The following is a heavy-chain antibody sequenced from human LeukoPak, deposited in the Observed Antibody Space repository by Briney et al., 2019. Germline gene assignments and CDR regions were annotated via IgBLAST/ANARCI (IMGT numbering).Heavy chain of an antibody. CDR2: IYYSRST. J-gene: IGHJ4*02. Sequence: SETLSLTCTVSGGSISSSSYYWGWIRQPPGKGLEWIGSIYYSRSTYYNPSLKSRVTISVDTSKNQFSLKLSSVTAADTAVYYCARTLLGYYDSGGAIDYWGQGTLVTVSS. CDR3: ARTLLGYYDSGGAIDY. D-gene: IGHD3-22*01. CDR1: GGSISSSSYY. V-gene: IGHV4-39*01.